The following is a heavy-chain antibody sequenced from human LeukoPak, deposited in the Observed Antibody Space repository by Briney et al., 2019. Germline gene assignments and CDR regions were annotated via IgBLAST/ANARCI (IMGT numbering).Heavy chain of an antibody. CDR2: LNPNSGGT. D-gene: IGHD6-13*01. Sequence: ASVKVSCKASGYTFTGHYMHWVQQAPGQGLEWMGWLNPNSGGTNYAQKFQGRVTMSRDTSISTAYMELIRLTSDDTAVYYCAREVVSSWCDYWGQGTLVTVSS. V-gene: IGHV1-2*02. CDR1: GYTFTGHY. CDR3: AREVVSSWCDY. J-gene: IGHJ4*02.